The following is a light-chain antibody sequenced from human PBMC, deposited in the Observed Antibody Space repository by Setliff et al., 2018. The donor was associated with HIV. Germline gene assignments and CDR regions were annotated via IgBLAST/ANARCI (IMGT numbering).Light chain of an antibody. CDR3: SSYAISNTLP. V-gene: IGLV2-14*01. CDR2: EVR. J-gene: IGLJ1*01. CDR1: SSDGGGYKY. Sequence: QSALTQPASVSGSPGQSITISCTGTSSDGGGYKYVSWYQQHPGKAPKLIIYEVRNRPSGVSNRFSGSKSGNTASLTISGLQAEDEADYYCSSYAISNTLPFGTGTKVTVL.